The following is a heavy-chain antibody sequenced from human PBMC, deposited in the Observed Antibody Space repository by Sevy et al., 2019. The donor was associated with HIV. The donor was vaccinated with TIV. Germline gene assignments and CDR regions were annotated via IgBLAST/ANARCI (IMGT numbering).Heavy chain of an antibody. J-gene: IGHJ4*02. CDR2: IYPGDSDT. CDR1: GYTFTTYW. CDR3: ARLGSGSYWGLDY. V-gene: IGHV5-51*01. D-gene: IGHD1-26*01. Sequence: GESLKISCKGSGYTFTTYWIGWVRQMPGKGLEWMGIIYPGDSDTRYSPSFQGQVTISPDQSISTAYLQWSSLKASDTAMYYCARLGSGSYWGLDYWGQGTLVTVSS.